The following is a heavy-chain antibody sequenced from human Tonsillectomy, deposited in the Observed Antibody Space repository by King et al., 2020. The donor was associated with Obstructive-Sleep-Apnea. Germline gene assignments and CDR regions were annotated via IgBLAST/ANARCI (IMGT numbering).Heavy chain of an antibody. Sequence: VQLQQWGAGLLKPSETLSLTCAVYGGSFSGYYWSWIRQPPGKGLEWIGEINHSGSTNYNPSLKSRVPISVDTSNNQVSLKLNSVTAADTAVYYCARASSSWYPHYYYYGMDVWGQGTTVTVSS. CDR2: INHSGST. CDR3: ARASSSWYPHYYYYGMDV. J-gene: IGHJ6*02. V-gene: IGHV4-34*01. D-gene: IGHD6-13*01. CDR1: GGSFSGYY.